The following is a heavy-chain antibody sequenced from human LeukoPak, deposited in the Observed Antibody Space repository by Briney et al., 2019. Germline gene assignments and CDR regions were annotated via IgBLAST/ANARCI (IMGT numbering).Heavy chain of an antibody. V-gene: IGHV3-23*01. D-gene: IGHD2-21*02. Sequence: PGGSLRLSCAASGFTFSTYAMSWVRPTPGKGPEWVSAINGSGGTTNYADSVKGRFTISRDNSKNALFLQKNSLRAEDTAVYYCAKGTKCGGDCYPFFDCWGQGTLVSVSS. CDR1: GFTFSTYA. CDR3: AKGTKCGGDCYPFFDC. J-gene: IGHJ4*02. CDR2: INGSGGTT.